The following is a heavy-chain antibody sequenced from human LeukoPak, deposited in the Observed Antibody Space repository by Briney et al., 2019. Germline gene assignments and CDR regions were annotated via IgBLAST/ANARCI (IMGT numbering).Heavy chain of an antibody. V-gene: IGHV4-39*01. CDR3: ASTPKGALYFDY. CDR2: IYYSGST. Sequence: PSETLSLTCTVSGGSISFSDYYWGWVRQPPGKGLEWIGSIYYSGSTYYNPSHKSRVTISGDTSTKQFSLKLTSVTAADTAVYYCASTPKGALYFDYWGQGTLVTVSS. J-gene: IGHJ4*02. CDR1: GGSISFSDYY.